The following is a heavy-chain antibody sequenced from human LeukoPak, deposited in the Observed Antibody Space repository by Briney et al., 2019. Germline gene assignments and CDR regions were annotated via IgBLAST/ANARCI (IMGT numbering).Heavy chain of an antibody. Sequence: SETLSLTCTVSGGSISSSSYYWGWIRQPPGKGLEWIGSIYYSGSTYYNPSLKSRVTISVDTSKNQFSLKLSSVTAADTAVYYCAGGLGYCSSTSCYQTYYYGMDVWGQGTTVTVSS. CDR1: GGSISSSSYY. V-gene: IGHV4-39*07. D-gene: IGHD2-2*01. CDR3: AGGLGYCSSTSCYQTYYYGMDV. J-gene: IGHJ6*02. CDR2: IYYSGST.